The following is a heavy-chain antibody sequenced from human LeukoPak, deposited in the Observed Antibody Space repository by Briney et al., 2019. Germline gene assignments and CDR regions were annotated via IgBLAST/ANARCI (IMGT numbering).Heavy chain of an antibody. V-gene: IGHV3-48*03. D-gene: IGHD1-26*01. CDR3: AGYGGSYPYYMDV. CDR2: ISSSGSTI. Sequence: SGGSLRLSCAASGFTFSSYGMNWVRQAPGKGLEWVSYISSSGSTIYYADSVKGRFTISRDNAKNSLYLQMNSLRAEDTAVYYCAGYGGSYPYYMDVWGKGTTVTISS. CDR1: GFTFSSYG. J-gene: IGHJ6*03.